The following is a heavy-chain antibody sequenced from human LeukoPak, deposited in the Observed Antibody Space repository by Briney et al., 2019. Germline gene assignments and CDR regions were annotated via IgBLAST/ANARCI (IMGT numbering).Heavy chain of an antibody. CDR3: SRGGPVAGTHKYFQH. V-gene: IGHV1-8*01. Sequence: ASVKVSCKASGYTFTSYDINWVRQATGQGLEWMGWMNPNNDNTDYAQKFQGRVTLTRNTSISTAYMELSSLRSEDTAVYYCSRGGPVAGTHKYFQHWGQGTLVTVSS. J-gene: IGHJ1*01. CDR1: GYTFTSYD. D-gene: IGHD6-19*01. CDR2: MNPNNDNT.